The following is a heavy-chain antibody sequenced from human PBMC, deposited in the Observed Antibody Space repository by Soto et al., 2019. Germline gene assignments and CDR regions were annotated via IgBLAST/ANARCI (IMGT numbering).Heavy chain of an antibody. CDR3: ASRDPGTSVDY. CDR2: IYRTGST. V-gene: IGHV4-4*02. J-gene: IGHJ4*02. CDR1: GGSFTSNNW. D-gene: IGHD1-7*01. Sequence: QVQLQESGPGLVKPSGTLSLTCAVSGGSFTSNNWWTWVRQPPGQGLEWIGEIYRTGSTNYNPYLKSPVTISLAKSENQFSLKVTSLTAADTAVYYCASRDPGTSVDYWGQGTLVTVSS.